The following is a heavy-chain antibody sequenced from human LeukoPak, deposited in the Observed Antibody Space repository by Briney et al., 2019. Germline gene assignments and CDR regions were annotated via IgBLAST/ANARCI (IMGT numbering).Heavy chain of an antibody. CDR1: GYSISSGYY. Sequence: PSETLSLTCTVSGYSISSGYYWSWIRQPPGKGLQWIGYIYYTGSTYYNPSLKSRVTISVDTSKNQFSLKLSSVTAADTAVYYCARHMGGGPVVPAVPYYFDYWGQGTLVTVSS. CDR2: IYYTGST. CDR3: ARHMGGGPVVPAVPYYFDY. J-gene: IGHJ4*02. D-gene: IGHD2-2*01. V-gene: IGHV4-38-2*02.